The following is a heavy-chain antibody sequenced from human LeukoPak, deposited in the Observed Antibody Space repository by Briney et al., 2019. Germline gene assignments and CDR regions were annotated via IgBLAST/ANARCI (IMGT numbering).Heavy chain of an antibody. Sequence: GGSLRLSCAVSGFTFSASGMHWVRQAPGKGLEWLSYIGHDNSIIHYADSVKARFTISKVNVKSSVFLQMNSLRVDDTAVYFCVTDWPVWWGQGTLVTVSS. J-gene: IGHJ4*02. CDR3: VTDWPVW. CDR1: GFTFSASG. CDR2: IGHDNSII. V-gene: IGHV3-48*01. D-gene: IGHD3-16*01.